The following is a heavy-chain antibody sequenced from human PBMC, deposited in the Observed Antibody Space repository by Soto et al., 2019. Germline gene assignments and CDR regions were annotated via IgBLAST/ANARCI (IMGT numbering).Heavy chain of an antibody. V-gene: IGHV1-69*13. CDR3: ARVVLDYDILTGYPQVLAWFDP. CDR2: IIPIFGTA. J-gene: IGHJ5*02. D-gene: IGHD3-9*01. CDR1: GGTFSSYA. Sequence: SVKVSCKASGGTFSSYAISWVRQAPGQGLEWMGGIIPIFGTANYAQKFQGRVTITADESTSTAYMELSSLRSEDTAVYYCARVVLDYDILTGYPQVLAWFDPWGQGTLVTVSS.